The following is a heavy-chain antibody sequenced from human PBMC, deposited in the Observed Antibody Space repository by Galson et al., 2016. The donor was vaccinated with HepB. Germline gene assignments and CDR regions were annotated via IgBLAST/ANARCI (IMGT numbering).Heavy chain of an antibody. V-gene: IGHV3-9*01. Sequence: SLRLSCAASGFTFSTYGMHWVRQAPGKGLEWVSGISWNGGSIGYADSVKGRFTISRDNAKNSLYLQMNSLRAEDTALYYCAKDMTTMVRGVMHYWGQGTLVTVSS. CDR1: GFTFSTYG. D-gene: IGHD3-10*01. CDR2: ISWNGGSI. CDR3: AKDMTTMVRGVMHY. J-gene: IGHJ4*02.